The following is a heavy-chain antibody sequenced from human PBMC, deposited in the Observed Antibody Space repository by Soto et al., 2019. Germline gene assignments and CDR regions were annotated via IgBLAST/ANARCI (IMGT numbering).Heavy chain of an antibody. J-gene: IGHJ4*02. CDR1: GFTFSRYS. Sequence: GSLRLSCAASGFTFSRYSMNWVRQAPGKGLEWVSSISSTTNYIYYADSMKGRFTVSRDNAKNSVYLDMNSLSAEDTAVYYCARESEDLTSNFDYWGQGTLVTVPQ. CDR3: ARESEDLTSNFDY. V-gene: IGHV3-21*01. CDR2: ISSTTNYI.